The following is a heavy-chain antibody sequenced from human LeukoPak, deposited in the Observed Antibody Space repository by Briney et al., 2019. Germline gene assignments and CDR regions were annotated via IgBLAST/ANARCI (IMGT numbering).Heavy chain of an antibody. CDR2: ISDSGGST. D-gene: IGHD1-14*01. V-gene: IGHV3-23*01. Sequence: GGSLRLSCAASGFTFSSYAMSWVRQAPGKGLEWVSAISDSGGSTYYADSVKGRFTISRDNAKSSLYLQMTSLSAEDTAVYYCARGAGARALDYWGQGTLVTVSS. CDR3: ARGAGARALDY. J-gene: IGHJ4*02. CDR1: GFTFSSYA.